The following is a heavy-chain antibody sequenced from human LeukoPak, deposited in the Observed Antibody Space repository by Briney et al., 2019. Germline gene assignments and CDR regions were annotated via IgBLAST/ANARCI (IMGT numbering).Heavy chain of an antibody. CDR1: GFTFSSYW. V-gene: IGHV3-7*01. Sequence: WGSLRLSCAASGFTFSSYWMSWVRQAPGKGLEWVANIKQDGNEKYYVDSVKGRFTISRDNAKNSLYLQMDSLRAEDTAVYYCARDKVVGATYFDNWGQGTLVTVSS. CDR3: ARDKVVGATYFDN. J-gene: IGHJ4*02. D-gene: IGHD1-26*01. CDR2: IKQDGNEK.